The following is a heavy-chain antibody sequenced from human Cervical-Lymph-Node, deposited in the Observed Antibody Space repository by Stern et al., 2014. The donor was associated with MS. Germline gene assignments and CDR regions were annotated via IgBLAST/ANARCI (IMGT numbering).Heavy chain of an antibody. CDR3: AKWGVAGYYYYGMDV. D-gene: IGHD6-19*01. CDR2: ISFDGSKK. V-gene: IGHV3-30*18. CDR1: GFTFSNYG. Sequence: VQLVESGGGVVQPGRSLRLSCAASGFTFSNYGMPWVRQAPGTGLEWVAVISFDGSKKYFVDSGKGRFTISRDNSKDTMYLQMNSLRAEDTAVYYCAKWGVAGYYYYGMDVWGQGTTVTVSS. J-gene: IGHJ6*02.